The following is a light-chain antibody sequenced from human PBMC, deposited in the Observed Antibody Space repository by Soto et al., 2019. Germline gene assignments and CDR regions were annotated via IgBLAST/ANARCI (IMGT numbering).Light chain of an antibody. J-gene: IGLJ2*01. CDR1: TSNIGAGYD. V-gene: IGLV1-40*01. CDR2: GNN. Sequence: QPVLTQPPSVSGAPGQTVTISCTGSTSNIGAGYDVHWYQQVPGTAPKLLIYGNNNRPSGVPDRFSDSKSGTSASLAITGLQAEDEADYYCQSYDSSLSGVVFGGGTQLTVL. CDR3: QSYDSSLSGVV.